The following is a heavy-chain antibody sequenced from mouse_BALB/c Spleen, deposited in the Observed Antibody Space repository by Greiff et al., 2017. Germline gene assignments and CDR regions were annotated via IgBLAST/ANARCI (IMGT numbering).Heavy chain of an antibody. CDR2: IYPGNVNT. Sequence: QVQLQQSGPELVKPGASVRISCKASGYTFTSYYINWVKQRPGQGLEWIGWIYPGNVNTKYNEKFKGKATLTADKSSSTAYMQLSSLTSEDSAVYFCAREGLCPMDYWGQGTSVTVSS. J-gene: IGHJ4*01. CDR1: GYTFTSYY. D-gene: IGHD1-1*02. CDR3: AREGLCPMDY. V-gene: IGHV1S56*01.